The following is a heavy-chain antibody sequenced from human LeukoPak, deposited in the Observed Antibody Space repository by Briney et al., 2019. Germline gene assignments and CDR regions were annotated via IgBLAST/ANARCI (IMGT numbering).Heavy chain of an antibody. V-gene: IGHV4-4*02. D-gene: IGHD6-13*01. Sequence: SGTLSLTCAVSGGSISSSNWRSWVRQPPGKGLEWIGEIYHSGSTNYNPSLKSRVTISVDKSKNQFSLKLSSVTAADTAVYYCARVRVIAAALFYFDYWGQGTLVTVSS. CDR3: ARVRVIAAALFYFDY. CDR2: IYHSGST. J-gene: IGHJ4*02. CDR1: GGSISSSNW.